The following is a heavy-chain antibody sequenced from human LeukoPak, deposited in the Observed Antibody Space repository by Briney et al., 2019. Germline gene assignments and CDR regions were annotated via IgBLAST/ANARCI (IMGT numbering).Heavy chain of an antibody. J-gene: IGHJ4*02. D-gene: IGHD3-10*01. CDR1: GFTFSSYS. Sequence: PGGSLRLSCAASGFTFSSYSMNWVRQAPGKGLEWVSSISSSSSYIYYADSVKGRFTISRDNSKNTLYLQMNSLRAEDTAVYYCAKDPVRGVISYYFDYWGQGTLVTVSS. CDR3: AKDPVRGVISYYFDY. V-gene: IGHV3-21*04. CDR2: ISSSSSYI.